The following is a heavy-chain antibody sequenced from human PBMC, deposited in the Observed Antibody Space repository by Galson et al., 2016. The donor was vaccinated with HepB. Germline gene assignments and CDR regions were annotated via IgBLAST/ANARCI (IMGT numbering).Heavy chain of an antibody. J-gene: IGHJ4*02. CDR3: ARDVGSHYGDGPTLDF. Sequence: CAISGDSVSTNTVTWNWFRQSPSRGLEWLGRTYYRSKWYNDYAVSVKSRIAINPDTSKNQFSLQLTSVTPEDTAVYYCARDVGSHYGDGPTLDFWGQGTLVTVSS. V-gene: IGHV6-1*01. D-gene: IGHD4-17*01. CDR1: GDSVSTNTVT. CDR2: TYYRSKWYN.